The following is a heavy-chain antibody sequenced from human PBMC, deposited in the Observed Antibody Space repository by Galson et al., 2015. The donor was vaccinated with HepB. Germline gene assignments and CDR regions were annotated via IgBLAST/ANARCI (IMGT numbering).Heavy chain of an antibody. J-gene: IGHJ5*02. V-gene: IGHV3-30-3*01. CDR1: GFTFSSYA. Sequence: SLRLSCAASGFTFSSYAMHWVRQAPGKGLEWVAVISYDGSNKYYADSVKGRFTISRDNSKNTLYLQMNSLRAEDTAVYYCARGGDIVVVPAARGWFDPWGQGTLVTVSS. D-gene: IGHD2-2*01. CDR2: ISYDGSNK. CDR3: ARGGDIVVVPAARGWFDP.